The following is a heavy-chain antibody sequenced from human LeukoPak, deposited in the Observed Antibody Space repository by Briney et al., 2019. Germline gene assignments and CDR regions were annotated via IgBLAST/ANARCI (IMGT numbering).Heavy chain of an antibody. Sequence: GGSLRLSCSASGFTFSSYAMHWVRQAPGKGLEYVSAISSNGGGTYYADSVKGRFTISRDNSKNTLYLQMSSLRAEDTAVYYCAMVRGDGSYDYWGQGTLVTVSS. J-gene: IGHJ4*02. D-gene: IGHD3-10*01. CDR3: AMVRGDGSYDY. V-gene: IGHV3-64D*06. CDR2: ISSNGGGT. CDR1: GFTFSSYA.